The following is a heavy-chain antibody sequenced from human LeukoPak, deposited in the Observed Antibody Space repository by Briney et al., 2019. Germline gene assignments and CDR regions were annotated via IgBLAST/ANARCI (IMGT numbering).Heavy chain of an antibody. V-gene: IGHV3-30*02. Sequence: GGSLRLSCAASGFTFSSYALGWIRQAPGKGLEWVAYIRNDGSNNYYEDSVKGRFTISRDNSKNTLYLQMNSLRPEDTAMYFCAKDPGYRDFWGQGTLVTVSS. CDR1: GFTFSSYA. CDR2: IRNDGSNN. CDR3: AKDPGYRDF. D-gene: IGHD5-18*01. J-gene: IGHJ4*02.